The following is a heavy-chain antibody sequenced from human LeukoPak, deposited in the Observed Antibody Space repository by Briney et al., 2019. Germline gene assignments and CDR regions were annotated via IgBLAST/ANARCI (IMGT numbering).Heavy chain of an antibody. CDR3: ARGVRWYSSSSALDY. CDR1: GGTFSSFA. V-gene: IGHV1-46*01. Sequence: ASVKVSCKASGGTFSSFAISWVRQAPGQGLEWMGIINPSGGSTSYAQKFQGRVTMTRDTSTSTVYMELSSLRSEDTAVYYCARGVRWYSSSSALDYWGQGTLVTVSS. CDR2: INPSGGST. D-gene: IGHD6-6*01. J-gene: IGHJ4*02.